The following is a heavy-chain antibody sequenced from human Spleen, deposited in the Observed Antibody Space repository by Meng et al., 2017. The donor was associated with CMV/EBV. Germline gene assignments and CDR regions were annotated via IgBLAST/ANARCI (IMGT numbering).Heavy chain of an antibody. J-gene: IGHJ4*02. CDR1: GYTFTSYG. CDR3: ALDDTTGYYPGDY. Sequence: KASGYTFTSYGISWVRQAPGQGLEWMGWISAYNGNTNYAQKLQGRVTLTTDSSTRTAYMELSSLRSDDTAVYYCALDDTTGYYPGDYWGQGTLVTVSS. CDR2: ISAYNGNT. D-gene: IGHD3-22*01. V-gene: IGHV1-18*01.